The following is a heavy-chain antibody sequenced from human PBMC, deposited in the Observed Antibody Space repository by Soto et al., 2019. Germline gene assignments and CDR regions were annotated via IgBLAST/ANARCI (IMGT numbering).Heavy chain of an antibody. V-gene: IGHV1-18*01. Sequence: ASVKVSCKASGYTFTSYGISWVRQAPGQRLEWMGWISAYNGNTNYAQKLQGRVTMTTDTSTSTAYMELRSLRSDDTAVYYCARDVKGYSSSWPSKFDPWGQGTLVTVS. J-gene: IGHJ5*02. D-gene: IGHD6-13*01. CDR3: ARDVKGYSSSWPSKFDP. CDR1: GYTFTSYG. CDR2: ISAYNGNT.